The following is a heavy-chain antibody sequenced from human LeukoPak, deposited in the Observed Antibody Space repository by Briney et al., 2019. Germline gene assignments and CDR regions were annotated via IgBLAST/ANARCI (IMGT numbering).Heavy chain of an antibody. V-gene: IGHV4-34*01. J-gene: IGHJ4*02. D-gene: IGHD7-27*01. CDR1: GGSFSGYY. CDR2: INHSGST. Sequence: PSETLSLTCAVYGGSFSGYYWSWIRQPPGKGLEWIGEINHSGSTNYNPSLKSRVTISVDTSKNQFSLKLSSVTAADTAVYYCGRGWGSSGDYWGQGTLVTVSS. CDR3: GRGWGSSGDY.